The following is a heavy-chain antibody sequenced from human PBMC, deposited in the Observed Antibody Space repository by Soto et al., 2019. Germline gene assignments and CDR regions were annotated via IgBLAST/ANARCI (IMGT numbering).Heavy chain of an antibody. Sequence: ALRLSSAPSGFSSCISAMYRVREGPGKRLERVAVISYDGSNKYYADSVKGRFTISRDNSKNTLYLQMNSLRAEDTAVYYCARDSTYGSGNYYYYYGMDVWGQGTTLTVSS. V-gene: IGHV3-30-3*01. CDR3: ARDSTYGSGNYYYYYGMDV. CDR2: ISYDGSNK. J-gene: IGHJ6*02. CDR1: GFSSCISA. D-gene: IGHD3-10*01.